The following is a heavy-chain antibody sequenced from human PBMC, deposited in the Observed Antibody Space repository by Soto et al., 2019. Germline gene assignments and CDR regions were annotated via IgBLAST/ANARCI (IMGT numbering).Heavy chain of an antibody. Sequence: VQLVESGGGLVQPGGSLRLSCAASGFTFSSYEMNWVRQAPGKGLEWVSYISSSGSTIYYADSVKGRFTISRDNAKNSLYLQMNSLRAEDTAVYYCASHYYDSSGYYVEVDYWGQGTLVTVSS. J-gene: IGHJ4*02. CDR3: ASHYYDSSGYYVEVDY. CDR2: ISSSGSTI. CDR1: GFTFSSYE. V-gene: IGHV3-48*03. D-gene: IGHD3-22*01.